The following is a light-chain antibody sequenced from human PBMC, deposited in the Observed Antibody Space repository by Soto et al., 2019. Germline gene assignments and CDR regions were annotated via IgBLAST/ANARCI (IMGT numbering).Light chain of an antibody. CDR1: QSLLATPTNKNN. J-gene: IGKJ2*01. Sequence: DIVMTHFPDSLVVPWGERPTINSSSVQSLLATPTNKNNVAWYQQKPGQPPKLLIYWASARQSGVPDRFSGGGSGTDFILTISNLQAEDVAVYYCHQYYSALYTFGQGTKLEI. CDR3: HQYYSALYT. V-gene: IGKV4-1*01. CDR2: WAS.